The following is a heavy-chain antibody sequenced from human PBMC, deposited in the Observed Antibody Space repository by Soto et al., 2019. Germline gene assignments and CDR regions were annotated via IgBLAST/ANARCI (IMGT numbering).Heavy chain of an antibody. J-gene: IGHJ3*02. CDR1: GFTFSIYA. D-gene: IGHD3-16*02. V-gene: IGHV3-23*01. Sequence: GGSLRLSCAASGFTFSIYAMSWVRQAPGKGLEWVSAISGSGGSTYYADSVRGRFTISRDNSKNTLYLQMNGLRAEDTALYYCAKDYRLIVSTSIYGLDIWGQGTMVTVSS. CDR2: ISGSGGST. CDR3: AKDYRLIVSTSIYGLDI.